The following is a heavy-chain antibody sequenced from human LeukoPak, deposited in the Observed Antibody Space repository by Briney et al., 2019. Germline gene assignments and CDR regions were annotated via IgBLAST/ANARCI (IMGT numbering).Heavy chain of an antibody. V-gene: IGHV3-15*07. J-gene: IGHJ4*02. CDR2: IKSKTDGGTT. Sequence: PGGSLRLSCAASGFTISNAWMNWVRQAPGKGLEWVGRIKSKTDGGTTDYAAPVKGRFTISRDDSKNTLYLQMNSLKTEDTAVYYCTTGTLFTYYDILTGYYTPDYWGQGTLVTVSS. CDR1: GFTISNAW. CDR3: TTGTLFTYYDILTGYYTPDY. D-gene: IGHD3-9*01.